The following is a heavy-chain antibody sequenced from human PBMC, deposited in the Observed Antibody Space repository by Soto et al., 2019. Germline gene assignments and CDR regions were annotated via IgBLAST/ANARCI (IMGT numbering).Heavy chain of an antibody. J-gene: IGHJ1*01. Sequence: SETLSLTCAVSGYSISSSNWWGWIRQPPGKGLEWIGYIYYSGSTYYNPSLKSRVTISVDTPKNQFSLKLSSVTAEDTAVYYCAKGVPGIAVAGTGYFQHWGQGTLVTVSS. CDR2: IYYSGST. D-gene: IGHD6-19*01. CDR1: GYSISSSNW. CDR3: AKGVPGIAVAGTGYFQH. V-gene: IGHV4-28*03.